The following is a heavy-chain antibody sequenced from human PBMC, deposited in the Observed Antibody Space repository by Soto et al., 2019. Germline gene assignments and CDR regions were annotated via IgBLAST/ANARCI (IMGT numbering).Heavy chain of an antibody. J-gene: IGHJ4*02. CDR1: GFTFSSYA. CDR2: ISGSGGST. V-gene: IGHV3-23*01. D-gene: IGHD3-16*02. Sequence: PGGSLRLSCAASGFTFSSYAMSWVRQAPGKGLEWVSAISGSGGSTYYADSVKGRFTISRDNSKNTLYLQMNSLRAEDTAVYYCAKEHYDYVWGSYRNFDYWGQGTLVTVSS. CDR3: AKEHYDYVWGSYRNFDY.